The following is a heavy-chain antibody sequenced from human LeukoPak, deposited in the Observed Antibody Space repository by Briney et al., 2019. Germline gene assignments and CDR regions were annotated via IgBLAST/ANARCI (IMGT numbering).Heavy chain of an antibody. J-gene: IGHJ4*02. Sequence: SETLSLTCSVSGGSISSTIYYWGWIRQPPGKGLEWIGSIYYTGNTYYNPSLKSRVTISVDTSKNQFSLKPNSVTAPDTAVYYCARQPDGFDYWGQGTLVTVSS. D-gene: IGHD1-14*01. CDR1: GGSISSTIYY. CDR3: ARQPDGFDY. V-gene: IGHV4-39*01. CDR2: IYYTGNT.